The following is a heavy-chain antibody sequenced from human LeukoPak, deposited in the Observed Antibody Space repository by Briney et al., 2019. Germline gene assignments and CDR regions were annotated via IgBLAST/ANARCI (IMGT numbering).Heavy chain of an antibody. CDR3: ASDWGLSQLEYCSNTNCYMGAFDT. CDR1: GYTFTGYY. V-gene: IGHV1-2*02. J-gene: IGHJ3*02. D-gene: IGHD2-2*02. Sequence: ASVKVSCKASGYTFTGYYMHWVRQAPGQGLEWMGWINPNSGGTNYAQKFQGRVTMTRDTPISTAYMELSRLRSDDTAVYYCASDWGLSQLEYCSNTNCYMGAFDTWGQGTMVTVSS. CDR2: INPNSGGT.